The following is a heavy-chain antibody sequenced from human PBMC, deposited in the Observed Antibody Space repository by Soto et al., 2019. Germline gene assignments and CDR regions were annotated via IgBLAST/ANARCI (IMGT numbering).Heavy chain of an antibody. CDR2: INPNGGGT. J-gene: IGHJ6*04. D-gene: IGHD3-10*01. Sequence: ASVKVSCKASGYTFTGYYMHWVRQAPLQVLEWMVWINPNGGGTNYAQKFQGRVTMTRDTSISTASMELSRLRSDDTAVYYCAIPRLGAYYYYAMDVWGKGTTVTGSS. CDR3: AIPRLGAYYYYAMDV. V-gene: IGHV1-2*02. CDR1: GYTFTGYY.